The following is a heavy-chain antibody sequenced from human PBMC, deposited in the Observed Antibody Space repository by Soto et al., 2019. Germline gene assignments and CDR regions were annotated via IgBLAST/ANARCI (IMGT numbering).Heavy chain of an antibody. CDR3: ARDKTGYYYNGMDV. V-gene: IGHV3-33*01. CDR2: IWYDGSNK. Sequence: QVQVVESGGGVVQPGRSLRLSCAASGFTFSSYGMHWVRQAPGKGLEWVAVIWYDGSNKYYADSVKGRFTISRDNSKNTLYLQMNGLRAEDTAVYYCARDKTGYYYNGMDVWGQGTTVTVSS. CDR1: GFTFSSYG. J-gene: IGHJ6*02.